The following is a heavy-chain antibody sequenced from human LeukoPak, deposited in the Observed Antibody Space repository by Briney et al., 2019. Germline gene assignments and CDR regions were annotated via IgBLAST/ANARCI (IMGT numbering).Heavy chain of an antibody. CDR1: GGSFSGYY. CDR3: ASVGYSSSWYSYYYYYYMDV. CDR2: INHSGST. Sequence: SETLSLTYAVYGGSFSGYYWSWIRQPPGKGLEWIGEINHSGSTNYNPSLKSRVTISVDTSKNQFSLKLSSVTAADTAVYYCASVGYSSSWYSYYYYYYMDVWGKGTTVTVSS. J-gene: IGHJ6*03. V-gene: IGHV4-34*01. D-gene: IGHD6-13*01.